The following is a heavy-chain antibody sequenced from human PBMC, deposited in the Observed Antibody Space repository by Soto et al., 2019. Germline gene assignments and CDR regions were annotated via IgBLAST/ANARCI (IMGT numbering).Heavy chain of an antibody. D-gene: IGHD3-3*01. J-gene: IGHJ6*02. CDR2: ISYDGSNK. V-gene: IGHV3-30*18. CDR3: AKSRIIGSGDYNYVIDV. CDR1: GFTFSRYG. Sequence: QVQLVESGVGVVQPGRSLRLSCEDSGFTFSRYGMQWVRQAPGKGLEWVAVISYDGSNKYYADSVKVRFTISRDNSKNTLYRQMNSLKAEDNAVYYCAKSRIIGSGDYNYVIDVRDQGTTITGS.